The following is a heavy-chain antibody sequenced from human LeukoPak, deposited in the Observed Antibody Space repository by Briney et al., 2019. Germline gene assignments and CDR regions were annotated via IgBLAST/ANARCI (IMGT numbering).Heavy chain of an antibody. Sequence: GGSLRLSCAASGFTVSSNYMSWVRQAPGKGLEWVSVIYSGGSTYYADSVKGRFTISRDNSKNTLYLQMNSLRAEDTAVYYCASAGSTRGVTTIPYYYNAMDVWGQGTTVTVSS. D-gene: IGHD4-11*01. J-gene: IGHJ6*02. CDR2: IYSGGST. CDR3: ASAGSTRGVTTIPYYYNAMDV. V-gene: IGHV3-53*01. CDR1: GFTVSSNY.